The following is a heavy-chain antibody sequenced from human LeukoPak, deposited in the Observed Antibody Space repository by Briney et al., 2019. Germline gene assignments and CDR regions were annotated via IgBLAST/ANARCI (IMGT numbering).Heavy chain of an antibody. Sequence: YPSETLSLTCTVSGGSISSSSYYWGWIRQPPGKGLEWIGSIYYSGSTYYNPSLKSRVTISVDTSKNQFSLKLSSVTAADTAVYYCAREPPTRGSYEPQNFDYWGQGTLVTVSS. D-gene: IGHD5-18*01. V-gene: IGHV4-39*07. CDR1: GGSISSSSYY. J-gene: IGHJ4*02. CDR2: IYYSGST. CDR3: AREPPTRGSYEPQNFDY.